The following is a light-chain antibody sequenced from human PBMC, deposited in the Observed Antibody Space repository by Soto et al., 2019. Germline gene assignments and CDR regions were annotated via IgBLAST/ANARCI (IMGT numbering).Light chain of an antibody. Sequence: QSALTQPPSASGSPGQSVTISCTGSSSDVGGYNYVSWYQQPPGKAPKLMIYEVSKRPSGVPDRLSGSKSGNTASLTVSGLPAEDEADYYCSSYGGSNAVVFGGGTKLTVL. CDR2: EVS. CDR3: SSYGGSNAVV. J-gene: IGLJ2*01. V-gene: IGLV2-8*01. CDR1: SSDVGGYNY.